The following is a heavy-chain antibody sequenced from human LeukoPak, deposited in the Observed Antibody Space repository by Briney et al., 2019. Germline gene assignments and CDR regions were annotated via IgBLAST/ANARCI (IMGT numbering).Heavy chain of an antibody. CDR3: ARDTSPEGFDY. D-gene: IGHD1-14*01. J-gene: IGHJ4*02. CDR1: GGSISSYY. V-gene: IGHV4-59*01. CDR2: IYYSGST. Sequence: SETLSLTCTVSGGSISSYYWSWIRQPPGKGLEWIGYIYYSGSTNYNPSLKSRVTISIDTSKNQFSLKLSSVTAADTAVYYCARDTSPEGFDYWGQGTLVTVSS.